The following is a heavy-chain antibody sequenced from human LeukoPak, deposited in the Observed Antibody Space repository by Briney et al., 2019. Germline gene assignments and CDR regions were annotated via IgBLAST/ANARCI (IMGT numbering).Heavy chain of an antibody. D-gene: IGHD2/OR15-2a*01. J-gene: IGHJ4*02. CDR1: GFTFSSYA. CDR3: AKSQKIAYYFDY. V-gene: IGHV3-23*03. Sequence: PGGSLRLSCAASGFTFSSYAMSWVRQAPGKGLEWVSVIYSGGSTYYADSVKGRFTISRDNSKNTLYLQMNSLRAEDTAVYYCAKSQKIAYYFDYWGQGTLVTVSS. CDR2: IYSGGST.